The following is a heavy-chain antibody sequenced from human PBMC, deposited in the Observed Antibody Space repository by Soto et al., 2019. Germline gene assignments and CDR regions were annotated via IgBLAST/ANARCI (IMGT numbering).Heavy chain of an antibody. V-gene: IGHV4-4*07. Sequence: SDTLSLTCTFSGVSISSYYWSWIRQPAGKGLEWIGRIYTSGSTNYNPSLKSRVTMSVDTSKNQFSLKLSSVTAADTAVYYCARDRRITIVGVVWDYYYYGLEVWGQGTTVTV. J-gene: IGHJ6*02. D-gene: IGHD3-3*01. CDR3: ARDRRITIVGVVWDYYYYGLEV. CDR1: GVSISSYY. CDR2: IYTSGST.